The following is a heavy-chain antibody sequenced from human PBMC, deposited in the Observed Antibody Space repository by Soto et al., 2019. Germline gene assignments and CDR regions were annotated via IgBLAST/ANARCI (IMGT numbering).Heavy chain of an antibody. J-gene: IGHJ4*02. CDR2: ISYDGSNK. CDR1: GFTFSSYG. D-gene: IGHD6-19*01. V-gene: IGHV3-30*03. CDR3: ASRTQPAIAVAGKSGYYFDY. Sequence: PGGSLRLSCAASGFTFSSYGMHWVRQAPGKGLEWVAVISYDGSNKYYADSVKGRFTISRDNSKNTLYLQMNSLRAEDTAVYYCASRTQPAIAVAGKSGYYFDYWGQGTLVTVSS.